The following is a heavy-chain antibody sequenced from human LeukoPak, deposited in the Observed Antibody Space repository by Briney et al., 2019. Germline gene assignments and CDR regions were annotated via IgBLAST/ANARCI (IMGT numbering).Heavy chain of an antibody. D-gene: IGHD3-22*01. CDR1: GYTFTGYY. V-gene: IGHV1-2*02. CDR2: INPNSGGT. Sequence: ASVKVSCKASGYTFTGYYIHWVRQAPGQGLEWMGWINPNSGGTDYAQKSQGRVTMTRDTSISTAYMELSRLRSNDTAVYYCARDSDPPNYYDSSGYLNYWGQGTLVTVSS. CDR3: ARDSDPPNYYDSSGYLNY. J-gene: IGHJ4*02.